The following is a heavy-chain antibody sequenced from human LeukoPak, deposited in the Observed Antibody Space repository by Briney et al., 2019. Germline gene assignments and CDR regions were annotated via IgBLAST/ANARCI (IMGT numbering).Heavy chain of an antibody. CDR2: ISGSGGST. J-gene: IGHJ4*02. CDR1: GFTFSSYA. V-gene: IGHV3-23*01. D-gene: IGHD3-22*01. Sequence: GGSLRLSCAASGFTFSSYAMSWVRQAPGKGLEWVSAISGSGGSTYYADSVKGRFTISRDNSKNTLYLQMNSLRAEDTAVYYCARKTDSSGSGDYWGQGTLVTVSS. CDR3: ARKTDSSGSGDY.